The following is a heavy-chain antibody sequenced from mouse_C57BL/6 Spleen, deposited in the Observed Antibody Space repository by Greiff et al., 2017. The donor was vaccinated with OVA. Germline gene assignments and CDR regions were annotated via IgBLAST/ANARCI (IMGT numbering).Heavy chain of an antibody. J-gene: IGHJ2*01. D-gene: IGHD1-1*01. CDR3: ARSSYYGSSLYYFDY. CDR1: GYTFTSYW. Sequence: VQLQQPGAELVKPGASVKLSCKASGYTFTSYWMHWVKQRPGQGLEWIGMIHPNSGSTNYNEKFKSKATLTVDKSSSTAYMQLSSLTSEDSAVYYCARSSYYGSSLYYFDYWGQGTTLTVSS. V-gene: IGHV1-64*01. CDR2: IHPNSGST.